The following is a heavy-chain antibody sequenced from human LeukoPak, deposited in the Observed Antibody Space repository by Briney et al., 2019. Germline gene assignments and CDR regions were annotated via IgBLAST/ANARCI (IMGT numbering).Heavy chain of an antibody. CDR2: IWYGGSNK. J-gene: IGHJ4*02. CDR1: GFTFSSYG. CDR3: AGEGFDY. V-gene: IGHV3-33*08. Sequence: GGSLRLSCAASGFTFSSYGMHWVRQAPGKGLEWVAVIWYGGSNKYYADSVKGRFTISRDNSKNTLYLQMNSLRAEDTAVYYCAGEGFDYWGQGTLVTDSS.